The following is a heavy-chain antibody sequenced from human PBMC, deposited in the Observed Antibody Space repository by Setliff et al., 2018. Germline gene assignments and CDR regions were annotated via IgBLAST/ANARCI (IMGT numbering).Heavy chain of an antibody. CDR3: ARVTLSYCSGGSCYGWFDP. V-gene: IGHV1-46*01. Sequence: GASVKVSCKASGYTFTSHYMHWVRQAPGLGLEWMGTINPSSGRTSYAQKFQGRVTMTRDTSTSTAYMELRSLRSDDTAVYYCARVTLSYCSGGSCYGWFDPWGQGTQVTVSS. D-gene: IGHD2-15*01. J-gene: IGHJ5*02. CDR1: GYTFTSHY. CDR2: INPSSGRT.